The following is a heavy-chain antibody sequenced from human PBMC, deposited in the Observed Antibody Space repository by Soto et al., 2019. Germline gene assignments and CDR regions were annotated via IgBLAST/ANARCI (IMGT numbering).Heavy chain of an antibody. CDR1: GASISSYY. J-gene: IGHJ4*02. Sequence: SETLSLTCTVSGASISSYYWGWGRQPPGKGLEWIGYVYYSGSTNYNPSLKSRVTISVDTSKKQFSLKLNSVTAADTAVYYCARIGWVDRSYYFDYWGQGNLVTVSS. V-gene: IGHV4-59*01. CDR2: VYYSGST. D-gene: IGHD2-21*01. CDR3: ARIGWVDRSYYFDY.